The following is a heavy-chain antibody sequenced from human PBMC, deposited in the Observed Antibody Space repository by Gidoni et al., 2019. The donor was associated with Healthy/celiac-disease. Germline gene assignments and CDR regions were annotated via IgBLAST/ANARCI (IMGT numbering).Heavy chain of an antibody. D-gene: IGHD6-6*01. V-gene: IGHV3-21*01. CDR1: GFTFSSYS. J-gene: IGHJ4*02. CDR2: ISSSSSYI. CDR3: ARQQREAAQDY. Sequence: EVQLVESGGGMVKPGGSLRLYCAAHGFTFSSYSMNWVRQAPGKGLEWVSSISSSSSYIYSSDSVKVRFTISSDNAKNSLYLQMNSLRAEDTAVYYCARQQREAAQDYWGQGTLVTVSS.